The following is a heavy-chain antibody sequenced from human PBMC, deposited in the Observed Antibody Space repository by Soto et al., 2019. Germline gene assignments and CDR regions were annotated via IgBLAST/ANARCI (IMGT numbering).Heavy chain of an antibody. CDR1: GWSFSGYY. J-gene: IGHJ3*02. CDR2: INHSGST. V-gene: IGHV4-34*01. Sequence: PSETLSLTCAVYGWSFSGYYWSWIRQPPGKGLEWIGEINHSGSTNYNPSLKSRVTISVDTSKNQFSLKLSSVTAADTAVYYCARGPDIVVVPAAIGGAFDIWGQGTMVTVSS. CDR3: ARGPDIVVVPAAIGGAFDI. D-gene: IGHD2-2*02.